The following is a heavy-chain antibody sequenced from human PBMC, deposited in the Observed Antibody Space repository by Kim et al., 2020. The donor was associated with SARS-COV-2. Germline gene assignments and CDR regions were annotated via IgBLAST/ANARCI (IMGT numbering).Heavy chain of an antibody. CDR2: ISSSSSYT. CDR3: ARDLPDYYGSGSYGMSTQVSDAFDI. D-gene: IGHD3-10*01. J-gene: IGHJ3*02. V-gene: IGHV3-11*06. Sequence: GGSLRLSCAASGFTFSDYYMSWIRQAPGKGLEWVSYISSSSSYTNYADSVKGRFTISRDNAKNSLYLQMNSLRAEDTAVYYCARDLPDYYGSGSYGMSTQVSDAFDIWGQGTMVTVSS. CDR1: GFTFSDYY.